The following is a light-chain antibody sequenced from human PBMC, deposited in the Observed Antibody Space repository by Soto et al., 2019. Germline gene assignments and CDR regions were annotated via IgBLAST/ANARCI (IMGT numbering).Light chain of an antibody. CDR2: RNN. Sequence: QLVLTQPPSASGTPGQRVTISCSGSISNIGSNPVYWHQQLPGTAPKLLIFRNNQRPSGVPDRFSDSKSGTSASLAISGLRSEDEADYYCSSYTAGGTIFGTGTKVTVL. CDR3: SSYTAGGTI. J-gene: IGLJ1*01. V-gene: IGLV1-47*01. CDR1: ISNIGSNP.